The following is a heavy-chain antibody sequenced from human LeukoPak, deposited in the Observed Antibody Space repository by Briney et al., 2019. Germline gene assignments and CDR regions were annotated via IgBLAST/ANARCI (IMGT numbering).Heavy chain of an antibody. Sequence: GASLRLSCAASGFTFSNYAMSWVRQAPGKGLEWVSAIVGSGGSTYYADSVEGRFTISRDNPKNTLYLQMNSLRAEDTAVYYCAKWGDYDILTGYYDSDYWGQGTLVTVSS. CDR3: AKWGDYDILTGYYDSDY. CDR2: IVGSGGST. J-gene: IGHJ4*02. V-gene: IGHV3-23*01. D-gene: IGHD3-9*01. CDR1: GFTFSNYA.